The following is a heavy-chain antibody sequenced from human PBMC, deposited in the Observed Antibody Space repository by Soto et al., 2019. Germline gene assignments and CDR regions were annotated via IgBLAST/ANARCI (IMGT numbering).Heavy chain of an antibody. V-gene: IGHV4-59*08. Sequence: QVQLQESGPGLVKPSETLSLTCTVSGGSISSYYWSWIRQPPGKGLEWIGCIYYSGSTNYNPSLKSRVTISVDTSKNQFSLKLSSVTAADTAVYYCARHWSDYDFWSGYYSRGYFDYWGQGTLVTVSS. D-gene: IGHD3-3*01. CDR2: IYYSGST. CDR3: ARHWSDYDFWSGYYSRGYFDY. CDR1: GGSISSYY. J-gene: IGHJ4*02.